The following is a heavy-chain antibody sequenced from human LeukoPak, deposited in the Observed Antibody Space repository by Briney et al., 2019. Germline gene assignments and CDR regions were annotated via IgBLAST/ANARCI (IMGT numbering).Heavy chain of an antibody. Sequence: GGSLRLSCAASGFTFSNAWMSLVRQAPGKGLEWVGRIESKTDGGTTDYAAPVKGRFTISRDDSKNTLHLQMNSLKTEDTAVYYCTTVPNPLYFDYWGQGTLVTVSS. CDR2: IESKTDGGTT. V-gene: IGHV3-15*04. J-gene: IGHJ4*02. CDR3: TTVPNPLYFDY. CDR1: GFTFSNAW.